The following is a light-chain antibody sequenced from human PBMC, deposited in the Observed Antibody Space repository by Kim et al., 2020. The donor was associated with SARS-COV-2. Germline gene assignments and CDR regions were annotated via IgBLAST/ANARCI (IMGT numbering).Light chain of an antibody. V-gene: IGLV2-23*02. CDR1: SSDVASYNL. J-gene: IGLJ2*01. CDR3: CSYAGSSTLV. Sequence: GQSTSIACTETSSDVASYNLAAWYQQHPGKAPKLMIYEVSKQPSGVSNRFSGSKSGKTAYLTISGLQAEDEADYYCCSYAGSSTLVFGGGTQLTVL. CDR2: EVS.